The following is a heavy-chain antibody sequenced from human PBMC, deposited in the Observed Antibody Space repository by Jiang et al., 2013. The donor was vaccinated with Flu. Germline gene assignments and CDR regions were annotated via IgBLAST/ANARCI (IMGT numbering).Heavy chain of an antibody. Sequence: SQTLSLTCDISGDSVSSNSGAWNWIRQSPSRGLEWLGRTYYRSKWYIDYAVSLKGRININPDTSRNRFSLQLYSVTPEDTAVYYCAGDPELHWYFDLWGRGTLVTVSS. CDR3: AGDPELHWYFDL. V-gene: IGHV6-1*01. CDR1: GDSVSSNSGA. J-gene: IGHJ2*01. D-gene: IGHD4-23*01. CDR2: TYYRSKWYI.